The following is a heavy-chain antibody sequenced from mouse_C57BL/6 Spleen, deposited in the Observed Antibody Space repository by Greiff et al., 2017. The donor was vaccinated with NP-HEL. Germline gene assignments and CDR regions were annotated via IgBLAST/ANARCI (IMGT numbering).Heavy chain of an antibody. D-gene: IGHD2-12*01. CDR1: GYRFTNYY. CDR3: ARSGYSNYADD. V-gene: IGHV1-66*01. Sequence: VQLQQSGPELVKPGASVKISCKASGYRFTNYYIHWVKQRPGQGLEWIGWIYPGSGNTKYNEKFKGKATLTADTSSSTAYMQLSSLTSEDSAVYYGARSGYSNYADDWGQGTTLTVSS. CDR2: IYPGSGNT. J-gene: IGHJ2*01.